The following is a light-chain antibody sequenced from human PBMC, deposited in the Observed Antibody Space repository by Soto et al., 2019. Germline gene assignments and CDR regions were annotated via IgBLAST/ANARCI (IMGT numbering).Light chain of an antibody. V-gene: IGKV3-15*01. Sequence: VLTQSPGTLSVSPGERATLSCRASQSVSVNLAWYQQKPGQPPRLLIYGASTRATGIPARFSGSGSGTEFTLTINSLQSEDFAVYYCQQDNNWPPLTFGGGTKVEIK. J-gene: IGKJ4*01. CDR2: GAS. CDR1: QSVSVN. CDR3: QQDNNWPPLT.